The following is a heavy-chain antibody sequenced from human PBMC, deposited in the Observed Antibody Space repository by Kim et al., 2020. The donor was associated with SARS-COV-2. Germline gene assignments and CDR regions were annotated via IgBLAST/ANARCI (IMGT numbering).Heavy chain of an antibody. CDR3: AREYYDSSEMYGLRFDP. V-gene: IGHV4-30-2*04. Sequence: LKSRVTISVDTSKNQFSLKLSSVTAADTAVYYCAREYYDSSEMYGLRFDPWGQGTLVTVSS. D-gene: IGHD3-22*01. J-gene: IGHJ5*02.